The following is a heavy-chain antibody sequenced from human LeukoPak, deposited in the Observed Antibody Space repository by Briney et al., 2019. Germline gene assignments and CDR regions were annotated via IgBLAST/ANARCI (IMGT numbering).Heavy chain of an antibody. Sequence: GGSLRLSCAASGFTFSSAWMSWVRQAPGEGLEWVGRILTKAEGGTTDYAAPVKGRFTISRDESTNMLYLQMNSLKTEDTAMYYCTTYEGVDDYFDYWGQGTLVTVSS. V-gene: IGHV3-15*01. CDR1: GFTFSSAW. D-gene: IGHD3-10*01. CDR3: TTYEGVDDYFDY. J-gene: IGHJ4*02. CDR2: ILTKAEGGTT.